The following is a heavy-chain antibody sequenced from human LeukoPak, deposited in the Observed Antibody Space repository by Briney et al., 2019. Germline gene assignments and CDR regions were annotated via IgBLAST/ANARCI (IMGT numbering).Heavy chain of an antibody. CDR2: INHSGST. CDR3: ARVPLRYFDWSPPSTPYYYYMDV. D-gene: IGHD3-9*01. J-gene: IGHJ6*03. Sequence: SETLSLACAVYGGSFSGYYWSWIRQPPGKGLEWIGEINHSGSTNYNPSLKSRVTISVDTSKNQFSLKLSSVTAADTAVYYCARVPLRYFDWSPPSTPYYYYMDVWGKGTTVTVSS. CDR1: GGSFSGYY. V-gene: IGHV4-34*01.